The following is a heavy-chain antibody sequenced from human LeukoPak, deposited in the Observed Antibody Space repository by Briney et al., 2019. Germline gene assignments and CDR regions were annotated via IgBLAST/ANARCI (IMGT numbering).Heavy chain of an antibody. Sequence: GESLKISCKGSGYSFTSYWISWVRQMPGKGLEWMGRIDPTDSYTNYSPSFQGHVTISADKSISTAYLQWSSLKASDTATYYCAYTHYDSSGYYYPWGQGTLVTVSS. CDR1: GYSFTSYW. V-gene: IGHV5-10-1*01. CDR2: IDPTDSYT. D-gene: IGHD3-22*01. J-gene: IGHJ5*02. CDR3: AYTHYDSSGYYYP.